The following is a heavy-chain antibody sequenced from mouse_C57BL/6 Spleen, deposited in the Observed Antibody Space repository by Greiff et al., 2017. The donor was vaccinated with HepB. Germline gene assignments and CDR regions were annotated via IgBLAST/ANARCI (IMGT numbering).Heavy chain of an antibody. J-gene: IGHJ4*01. D-gene: IGHD2-3*01. CDR1: GFTFSSYA. CDR2: ISDGGSYT. V-gene: IGHV5-4*01. Sequence: EVHLVESGGGLVKPGGSLKLSCAASGFTFSSYAMSWVRQTPEKRLEWVATISDGGSYTYYPDNVKGRFTISRDNAKNNLYLQMSHLKSEDTAMYYCARDRYDGPLYYAMDYWGQGTSVTVSS. CDR3: ARDRYDGPLYYAMDY.